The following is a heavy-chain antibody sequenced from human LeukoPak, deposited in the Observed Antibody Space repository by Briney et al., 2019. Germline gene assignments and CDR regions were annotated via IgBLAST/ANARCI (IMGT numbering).Heavy chain of an antibody. D-gene: IGHD1-1*01. CDR2: IRYDGSNK. V-gene: IGHV3-30*02. J-gene: IGHJ6*03. Sequence: GGSLRLSCAASGFTFSSYGMHWVRQAPGKGLEWVAFIRYDGSNKYYADSVKGRFTISRDNSKNTLYLQMNSLRAEDTAVYYCAKTGTTGGYYYYYMDVWGKGTTVTVSS. CDR1: GFTFSSYG. CDR3: AKTGTTGGYYYYYMDV.